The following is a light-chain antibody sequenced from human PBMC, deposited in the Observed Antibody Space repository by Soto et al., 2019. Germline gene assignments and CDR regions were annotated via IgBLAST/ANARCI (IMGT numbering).Light chain of an antibody. V-gene: IGKV1-12*01. J-gene: IGKJ4*01. Sequence: DIQMTQSPSSVSASVGDTVTITCRASQVISAWLAWYQQNPGRAPRLLIYKGTNLQVGVPPRFSGSASDTDCTFTLTITDLQPDDFATYYFQQASSFPLSFGGGTKVEN. CDR2: KGT. CDR1: QVISAW. CDR3: QQASSFPLS.